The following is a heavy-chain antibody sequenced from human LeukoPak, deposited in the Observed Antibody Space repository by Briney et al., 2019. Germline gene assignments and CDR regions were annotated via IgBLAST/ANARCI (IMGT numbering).Heavy chain of an antibody. CDR2: IIPIFGTA. V-gene: IGHV1-69*13. Sequence: SVNVSCMASGGTFSSYAISWVRQAPGQGLEWMGGIIPIFGTANYAQKFQGRVTITADESTSTAYMELSSLRSEDTAVYYCASSWYYYDSSGYYLYWGQGTLVTVSS. D-gene: IGHD3-22*01. CDR1: GGTFSSYA. CDR3: ASSWYYYDSSGYYLY. J-gene: IGHJ4*02.